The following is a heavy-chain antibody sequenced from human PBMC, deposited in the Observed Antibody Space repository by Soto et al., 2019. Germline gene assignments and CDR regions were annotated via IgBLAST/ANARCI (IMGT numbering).Heavy chain of an antibody. CDR3: AREGPAPYYYYGMDV. CDR2: ISAYNGNT. V-gene: IGHV1-18*01. Sequence: QVQLVQSGGEVKKPGASVTVSCKTSGYSFTTYGLSWVRQAPGQGLEWMGWISAYNGNTNSAQKLQGRGTMTTDTATSTAYMELRSLRSDDTAVYYCAREGPAPYYYYGMDVWGQGSTVTVAS. J-gene: IGHJ6*02. CDR1: GYSFTTYG.